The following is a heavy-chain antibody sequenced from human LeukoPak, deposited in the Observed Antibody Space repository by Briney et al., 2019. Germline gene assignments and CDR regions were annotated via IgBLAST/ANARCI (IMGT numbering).Heavy chain of an antibody. CDR3: AKVQLRITMVRGAPDY. Sequence: GGSLRLSCAASGFTFSSYGMHWVRQAPGKGLEWVAVISYDGSNKYYADSVKGQFTISRDNSKNTLYLQMNSLRDEDTAVYYCAKVQLRITMVRGAPDYWGQGTLVTVSS. CDR2: ISYDGSNK. V-gene: IGHV3-30*18. J-gene: IGHJ4*02. CDR1: GFTFSSYG. D-gene: IGHD3-10*01.